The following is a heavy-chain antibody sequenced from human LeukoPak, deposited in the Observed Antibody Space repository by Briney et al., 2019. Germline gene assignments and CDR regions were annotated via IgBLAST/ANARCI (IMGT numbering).Heavy chain of an antibody. D-gene: IGHD6-13*01. Sequence: SETLSLTCTVPGGSISSYYWSWIRQPPGKGLEWIGYIYYSGSTYYNPSLKSRVTISVDTSKNQFSLKLSSVTAADTAVYYCARGQQLVRYWGQGTLVTVSS. CDR2: IYYSGST. CDR1: GGSISSYY. J-gene: IGHJ4*02. CDR3: ARGQQLVRY. V-gene: IGHV4-59*12.